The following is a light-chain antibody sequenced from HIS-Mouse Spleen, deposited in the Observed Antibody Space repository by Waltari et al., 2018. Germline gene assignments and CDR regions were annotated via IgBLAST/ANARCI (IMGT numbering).Light chain of an antibody. J-gene: IGLJ2*01. V-gene: IGLV6-57*04. Sequence: NFMLTQPHSVSESPGKTVTISCTRSSGSIASNDGQWYQQRPGSAPTTVIYEDNQRPSGVPDRFSGSIDSSSNSASLTISGLKTEDEADYYCQSYDSSNVVFGGGTKLTVL. CDR3: QSYDSSNVV. CDR2: EDN. CDR1: SGSIASND.